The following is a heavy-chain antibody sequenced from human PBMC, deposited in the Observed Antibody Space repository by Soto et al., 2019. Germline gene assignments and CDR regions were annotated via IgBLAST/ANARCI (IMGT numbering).Heavy chain of an antibody. CDR1: GYSFTSYW. V-gene: IGHV5-51*01. CDR2: IYPGDSDT. J-gene: IGHJ6*02. D-gene: IGHD6-13*01. Sequence: GESLKISCKGSGYSFTSYWIGWVRQMPGKGLEWMGIIYPGDSDTRYSPYFQGQVTISADKSISTAYLQWSSLKASDTAMYYCARPRSSSRNYYGMDVWGQGTTVTVS. CDR3: ARPRSSSRNYYGMDV.